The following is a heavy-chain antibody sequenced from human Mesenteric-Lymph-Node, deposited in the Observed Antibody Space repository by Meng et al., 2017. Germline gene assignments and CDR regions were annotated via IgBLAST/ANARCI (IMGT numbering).Heavy chain of an antibody. V-gene: IGHV1-2*06. D-gene: IGHD1-26*01. J-gene: IGHJ4*02. CDR2: INPNSGGT. Sequence: QGHVVQSGAEVNKPGASVKVSCKASGYTFTGYYMHWVRQAPGQGLEWMGRINPNSGGTNYAQKFQGRVTMTTDTSTSTAYMELRSLRSDDTAVYYCARVEVGITSGDYWGQGTLVTVSS. CDR1: GYTFTGYY. CDR3: ARVEVGITSGDY.